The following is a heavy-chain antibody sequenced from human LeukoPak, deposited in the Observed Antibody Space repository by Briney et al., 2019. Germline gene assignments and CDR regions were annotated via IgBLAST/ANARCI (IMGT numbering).Heavy chain of an antibody. V-gene: IGHV1-24*01. CDR3: ATGGGGSYSY. J-gene: IGHJ4*02. CDR1: GYTLTELS. CDR2: FDPEDAET. D-gene: IGHD1-26*01. Sequence: ASVTVSCKVSGYTLTELSMHWVRQAPGKGLEWMGGFDPEDAETINTQKFQGRVTMTEDTSTDTAYMELSSLRSEDTAVYDFATGGGGSYSYWGQGTLVTVSS.